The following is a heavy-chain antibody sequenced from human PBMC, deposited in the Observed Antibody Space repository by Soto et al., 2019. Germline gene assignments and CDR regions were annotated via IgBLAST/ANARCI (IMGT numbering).Heavy chain of an antibody. CDR2: IDPSDSYT. CDR1: GYSFTSYW. Sequence: GESLKISCKGPGYSFTSYWISWVRQVPGKGLEWMGRIDPSDSYTNYSPSFQGHVTISADKSISTAYLQWSSLKASDTAMYYCARLGSYYYGMDVWGQGTTVTVSS. CDR3: ARLGSYYYGMDV. V-gene: IGHV5-10-1*01. J-gene: IGHJ6*02.